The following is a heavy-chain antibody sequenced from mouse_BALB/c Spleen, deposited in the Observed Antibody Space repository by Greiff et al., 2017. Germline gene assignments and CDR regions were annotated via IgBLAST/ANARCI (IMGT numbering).Heavy chain of an antibody. D-gene: IGHD1-1*01. J-gene: IGHJ2*01. CDR3: ARGQITTVVGDFAY. V-gene: IGHV1S34*01. Sequence: LVKTGASVKISCKASGYSFTGYYMHWVKQSHGKSLEWIGYISCYNGATSYNQKFKGKATFTVDTSSSTAYMQFNSLTSEDSAVYYCARGQITTVVGDFAYWGQGTTLTVSS. CDR1: GYSFTGYY. CDR2: ISCYNGAT.